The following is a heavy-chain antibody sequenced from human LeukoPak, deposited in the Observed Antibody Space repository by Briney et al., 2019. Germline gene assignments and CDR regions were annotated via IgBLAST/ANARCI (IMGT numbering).Heavy chain of an antibody. D-gene: IGHD2-15*01. V-gene: IGHV3-7*01. Sequence: GGSLRLSCAVSGFTFGNYWMTWVRQAPGKGLEWVAHIKEDGSEKYYVDSVKGRFTISRGNAKNSLYLQMNSLRAEDTAIYYCARSQNWWLDYWGQGTLVTVSS. CDR2: IKEDGSEK. CDR3: ARSQNWWLDY. CDR1: GFTFGNYW. J-gene: IGHJ4*02.